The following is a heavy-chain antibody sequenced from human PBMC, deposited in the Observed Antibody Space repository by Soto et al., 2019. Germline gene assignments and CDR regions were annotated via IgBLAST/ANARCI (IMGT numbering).Heavy chain of an antibody. Sequence: QVQLVQSGAEVKKPGASVKVSCKASGSTFTSYGISWVRQATGQGLEWLGWISADNGNTNDAQKLQGKVTMTTDTSTSTAYMELRSLSFDDTAVYYCARDNGYESDYWGKGPLVTVSS. D-gene: IGHD5-12*01. V-gene: IGHV1-18*01. CDR1: GSTFTSYG. CDR2: ISADNGNT. J-gene: IGHJ4*02. CDR3: ARDNGYESDY.